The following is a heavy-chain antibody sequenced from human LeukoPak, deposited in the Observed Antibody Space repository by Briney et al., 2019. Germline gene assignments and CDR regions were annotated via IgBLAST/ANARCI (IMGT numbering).Heavy chain of an antibody. V-gene: IGHV3-23*01. CDR1: GFTFSSYG. CDR2: INDGGGDT. D-gene: IGHD4-23*01. CDR3: AKRSDYGGNRNYFDS. Sequence: PGGSLRLSCAASGFTFSSYGMSWVRQAPGKGLEWVSAINDGGGDTYYADSVKGRFSISRDNSKNTLYLQVLSLRAEDTAVYYCAKRSDYGGNRNYFDSWGQGTPVTVSS. J-gene: IGHJ4*02.